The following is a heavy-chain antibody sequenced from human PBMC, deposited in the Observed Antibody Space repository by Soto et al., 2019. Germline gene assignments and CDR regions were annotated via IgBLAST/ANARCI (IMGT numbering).Heavy chain of an antibody. V-gene: IGHV5-10-1*01. CDR1: GYSFTSYW. CDR3: ARHGTPDFPGYSSSWSYYYYGMDV. J-gene: IGHJ6*02. Sequence: GESLKISCKGSGYSFTSYWISWVRQMPGKGLEWMGRIDPSDSYTNYSPSFQGHVTISADKSISTAYLQWSSLKASVTAMYYCARHGTPDFPGYSSSWSYYYYGMDVWGQGTTVTVSS. D-gene: IGHD6-13*01. CDR2: IDPSDSYT.